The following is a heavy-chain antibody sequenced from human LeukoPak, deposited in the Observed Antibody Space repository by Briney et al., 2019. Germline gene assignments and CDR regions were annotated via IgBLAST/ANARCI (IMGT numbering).Heavy chain of an antibody. J-gene: IGHJ4*02. Sequence: PGRSLRLSCAASGCTFSGYGLHWVRQAPGKGLEWVAVISYDGSNKYYADSVKGRFTISRDNSKNTLYLQMNSLRAEDTAVYYCAKGVKRPLTWYFDYWGQGALVTVSS. CDR3: AKGVKRPLTWYFDY. CDR1: GCTFSGYG. D-gene: IGHD3-22*01. CDR2: ISYDGSNK. V-gene: IGHV3-30*18.